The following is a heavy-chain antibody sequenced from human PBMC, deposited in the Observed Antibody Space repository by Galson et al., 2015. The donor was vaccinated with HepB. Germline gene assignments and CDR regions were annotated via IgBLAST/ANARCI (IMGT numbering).Heavy chain of an antibody. J-gene: IGHJ6*02. CDR3: AKVSIFGVVHYYYGMDV. CDR2: ISYDGSNK. D-gene: IGHD3-3*01. Sequence: SLRLSCAASGFTFSSYAMHWVRQAPGKGLEWVAVISYDGSNKYYADSVKGRFTISRDNSKNTLYLQMNSLRAEDTAVYYCAKVSIFGVVHYYYGMDVWGQGTTVTVSS. V-gene: IGHV3-30*04. CDR1: GFTFSSYA.